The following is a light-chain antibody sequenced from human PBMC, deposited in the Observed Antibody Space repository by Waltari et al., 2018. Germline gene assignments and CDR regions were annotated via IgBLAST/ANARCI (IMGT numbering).Light chain of an antibody. V-gene: IGLV1-44*01. CDR3: ASWDDSLNGWV. Sequence: QSVLTQPPSASGTPWQRVTISCSGGSSNIGSNVVTWYQQFPGTAPKLLIYSSSQRPSGVPDRFSGSKSGTSASLAISGLQSEDEADFYCASWDDSLNGWVFGGGTKLTVL. J-gene: IGLJ3*02. CDR2: SSS. CDR1: SSNIGSNV.